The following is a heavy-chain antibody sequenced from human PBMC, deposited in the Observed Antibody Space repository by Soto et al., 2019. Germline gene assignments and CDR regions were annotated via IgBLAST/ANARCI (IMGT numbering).Heavy chain of an antibody. CDR1: GGTFSTDS. CDR3: AREIDGYYGMDV. V-gene: IGHV1-69*12. CDR2: IIPMFGTA. Sequence: QVQLVQSGAEVKKPGSSVKVSCKASGGTFSTDSISWVRQAPGQGLEWMGGIIPMFGTANNAQKFRGRVTITADESTRTAYMELSSLRSEDTAVYFCAREIDGYYGMDVWGQGTTVTVAS. J-gene: IGHJ6*02.